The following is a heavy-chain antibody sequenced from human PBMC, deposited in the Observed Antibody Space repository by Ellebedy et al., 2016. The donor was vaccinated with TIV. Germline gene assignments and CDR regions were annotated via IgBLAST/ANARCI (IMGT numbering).Heavy chain of an antibody. CDR1: GGSISSYY. CDR2: IYTGGST. D-gene: IGHD1-1*01. CDR3: AKSGTTGSYYYYMDV. V-gene: IGHV4-4*07. J-gene: IGHJ6*03. Sequence: SETLSLXXSVSGGSISSYYWAWIRQSAGKGLEWIGRIYTGGSTNYNPSLQSRVTISVDPSKNQFSVTLNSVTAADTAVYSCAKSGTTGSYYYYMDVWGKGTTVTVSS.